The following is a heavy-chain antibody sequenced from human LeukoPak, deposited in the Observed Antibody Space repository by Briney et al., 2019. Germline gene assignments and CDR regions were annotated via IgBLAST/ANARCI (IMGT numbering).Heavy chain of an antibody. CDR2: IYYSGST. V-gene: IGHV4-31*03. Sequence: PSQTLSLTCTVSGGSISSGGYYWSWIRQHPGTGLEWIGYIYYSGSTYYNPSLKSRVTISVDTSKNQFSLKLSSVTAADTAVYYCARVVDSSGYYRRYGMDVWGQGTTVTVSS. D-gene: IGHD3-22*01. J-gene: IGHJ6*02. CDR1: GGSISSGGYY. CDR3: ARVVDSSGYYRRYGMDV.